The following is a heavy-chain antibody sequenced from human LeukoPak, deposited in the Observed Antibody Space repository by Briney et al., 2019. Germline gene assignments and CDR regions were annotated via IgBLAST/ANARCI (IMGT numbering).Heavy chain of an antibody. CDR3: ARRYSSGGSCSFEY. CDR2: INPSGGST. Sequence: ASVKVSCKAFGYTFTTYYMHWVRQAPGHGLEWMGIINPSGGSTFYAQKFQGRVTMTRDTSTSTVYMELSSLRSEDTAVYYCARRYSSGGSCSFEYWGQGTLVTVSS. D-gene: IGHD2-15*01. J-gene: IGHJ4*02. V-gene: IGHV1-46*01. CDR1: GYTFTTYY.